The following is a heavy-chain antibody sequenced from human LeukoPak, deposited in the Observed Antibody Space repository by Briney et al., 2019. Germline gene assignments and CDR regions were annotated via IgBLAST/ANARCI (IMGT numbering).Heavy chain of an antibody. CDR1: GFTFSSYE. Sequence: GGSLRLSCAASGFTFSSYEMNWVRQAPGKGLEWVSYISSSGSTIYYADSVKGRFTISRDNSKNTLYLQMNSLRAEDTAVYYCAKDKNWLYSSSSLSYFDYWGQGTLVTVSS. V-gene: IGHV3-48*03. CDR3: AKDKNWLYSSSSLSYFDY. D-gene: IGHD6-6*01. CDR2: ISSSGSTI. J-gene: IGHJ4*02.